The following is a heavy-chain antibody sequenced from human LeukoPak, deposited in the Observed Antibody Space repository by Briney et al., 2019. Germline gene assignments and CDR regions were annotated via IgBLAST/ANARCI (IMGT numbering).Heavy chain of an antibody. V-gene: IGHV3-21*01. Sequence: GGSLRLSCAASGFTFSSYSMNWVRQAPGKGLEWVSSISSGSSYIYYADSVKGRFTISRDNAKNSLYLQMNSLRAEDTAVYYCARVDRAWTATGAYYFDYWGQGTLVTVSS. CDR3: ARVDRAWTATGAYYFDY. CDR1: GFTFSSYS. D-gene: IGHD7-27*01. CDR2: ISSGSSYI. J-gene: IGHJ4*02.